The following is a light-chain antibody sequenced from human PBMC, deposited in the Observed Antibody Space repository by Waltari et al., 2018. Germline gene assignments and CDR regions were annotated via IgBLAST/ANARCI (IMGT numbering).Light chain of an antibody. CDR2: YDS. V-gene: IGLV3-21*04. CDR1: NIGSYS. CDR3: HVWHAALDPGV. Sequence: SYVVTQPPSVSVAPGETARITCGGANIGSYSVHWYQQRPDQAPILIMRYDSDRPSGIPERFSGFNSGNTATLTISRVEAGDEADYYCHVWHAALDPGVFGSGTEVTVL. J-gene: IGLJ1*01.